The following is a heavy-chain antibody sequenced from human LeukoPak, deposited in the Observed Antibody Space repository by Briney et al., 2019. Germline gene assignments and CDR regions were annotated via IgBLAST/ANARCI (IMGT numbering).Heavy chain of an antibody. Sequence: PSETLSLTCTVSGGSISSSSYYWGWIRQPPGKGLEWIGSIYYSGSTYYNPSLKSRVTISVDTSKNQFSLKLSSVTAADTAVYYCASHPLRGGYYYGMDVWGQGTTVTVS. D-gene: IGHD3-10*01. V-gene: IGHV4-39*01. CDR1: GGSISSSSYY. CDR3: ASHPLRGGYYYGMDV. CDR2: IYYSGST. J-gene: IGHJ6*02.